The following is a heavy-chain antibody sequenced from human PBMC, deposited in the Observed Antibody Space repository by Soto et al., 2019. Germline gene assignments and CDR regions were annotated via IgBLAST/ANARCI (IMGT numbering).Heavy chain of an antibody. CDR2: INHSGST. Sequence: KTSETLSLTCAVYGGSFSGYYWSWIRQPPGKGLEWIGEINHSGSTNYNPSLKSRVTISVDTSKNQFSLKLSSVTAADTAVYYCARGRYSSSWFYYFDYWGQGTLVTVSS. CDR3: ARGRYSSSWFYYFDY. J-gene: IGHJ4*02. CDR1: GGSFSGYY. V-gene: IGHV4-34*01. D-gene: IGHD6-13*01.